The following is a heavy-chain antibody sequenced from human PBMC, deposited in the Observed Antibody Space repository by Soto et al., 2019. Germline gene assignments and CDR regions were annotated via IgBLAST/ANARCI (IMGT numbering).Heavy chain of an antibody. V-gene: IGHV3-53*01. CDR3: EVGDYDFWSDNWFDP. J-gene: IGHJ5*02. CDR2: IGSGGTT. D-gene: IGHD3-3*01. Sequence: GGSLRLSCAASGFTVSTKYMSWVRQAPGKGLEWVSIIGSGGTTYYADSVKGRFTISRDDSKNTLYLQMNSLRAEDTAVYYCEVGDYDFWSDNWFDPWGQGTLVTVSS. CDR1: GFTVSTKY.